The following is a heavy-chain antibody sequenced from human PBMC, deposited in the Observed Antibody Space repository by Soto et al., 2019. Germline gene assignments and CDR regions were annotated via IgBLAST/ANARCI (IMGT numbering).Heavy chain of an antibody. D-gene: IGHD6-19*01. V-gene: IGHV2-5*02. CDR2: IYWDDDK. Sequence: QITLKESGPTLVKPTQTLTLTCTFSGFSLSTSGVGVGWIRQPPGKALEWLALIYWDDDKRYSPSLKNRLTITKDTSKNQVVLTMTNMDPVDTGTYYCAYMQQWLVHGYWGQGTLVSVSS. J-gene: IGHJ4*02. CDR3: AYMQQWLVHGY. CDR1: GFSLSTSGVG.